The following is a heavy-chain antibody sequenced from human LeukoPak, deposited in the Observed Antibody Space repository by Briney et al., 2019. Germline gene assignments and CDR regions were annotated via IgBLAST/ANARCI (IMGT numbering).Heavy chain of an antibody. Sequence: GGSLRLSCAASGFTFNIYSLNWVRQAPGKGLEWVAVISYDGSNKYYADSVKGRFTISGDNSKNTLYLQMNSLRAEDTAVYYCARDDDYDSSGYYYAYWGQGTLVTVSS. CDR1: GFTFNIYS. CDR2: ISYDGSNK. D-gene: IGHD3-22*01. V-gene: IGHV3-30-3*01. CDR3: ARDDDYDSSGYYYAY. J-gene: IGHJ4*02.